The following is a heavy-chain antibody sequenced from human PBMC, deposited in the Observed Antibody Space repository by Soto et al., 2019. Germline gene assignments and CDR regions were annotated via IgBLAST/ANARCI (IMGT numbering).Heavy chain of an antibody. Sequence: EEQLVEPGGGLVQPGGSLRLSCAASGFTFSNHYMNWVRQTPGKGLEWVSSINRDSTVIYYADSVKGRFTISRDNARNSLSLQMNSLRAEDTAVYYCLNGDYYVGPGTLVTVSS. V-gene: IGHV3-48*01. J-gene: IGHJ4*02. CDR2: INRDSTVI. CDR1: GFTFSNHY. CDR3: LNGDYY. D-gene: IGHD3-16*01.